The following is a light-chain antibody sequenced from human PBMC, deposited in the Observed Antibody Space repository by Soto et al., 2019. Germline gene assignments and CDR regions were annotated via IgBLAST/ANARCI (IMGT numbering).Light chain of an antibody. CDR1: QSVSSSY. Sequence: ENVLTQYPFSLSLSPRDRSTLFCRARQSVSSSYLAWYQQKPGQAPRLLIYGASSRASDIPDRFSGSGSGTDFTLTISRLEPEDFAVYYCQQYGSSPWTFGQG. V-gene: IGKV3-20*01. CDR3: QQYGSSPWT. J-gene: IGKJ1*01. CDR2: GAS.